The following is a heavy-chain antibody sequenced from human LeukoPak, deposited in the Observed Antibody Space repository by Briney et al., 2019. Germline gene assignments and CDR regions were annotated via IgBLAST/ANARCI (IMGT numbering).Heavy chain of an antibody. CDR2: IIPIFGTA. D-gene: IGHD2-8*01. Sequence: SVKVSCKASGGTFNSYAISWVRQAPGQGLEWMGGIIPIFGTANYAQKFQGRVTITTDESTSTAYMELSSLRSEDTAVYYCARGQAYCTNGVCYSYYFDYWGQGTLVTVSS. J-gene: IGHJ4*02. V-gene: IGHV1-69*05. CDR3: ARGQAYCTNGVCYSYYFDY. CDR1: GGTFNSYA.